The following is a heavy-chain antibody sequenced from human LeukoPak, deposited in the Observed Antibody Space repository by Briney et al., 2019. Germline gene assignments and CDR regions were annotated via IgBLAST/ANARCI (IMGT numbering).Heavy chain of an antibody. CDR2: IIPILGIA. CDR3: ARGPDYDSSGYPYWFDP. J-gene: IGHJ5*02. D-gene: IGHD3-22*01. V-gene: IGHV1-69*04. Sequence: SVKVSCKASGGTFSSYAISWVRQAPGQGLEWMGRIIPILGIANYAQKFQGRVTITADKSTSTAYMELSSLRSEDTAVYYCARGPDYDSSGYPYWFDPWGQGTLVTVSS. CDR1: GGTFSSYA.